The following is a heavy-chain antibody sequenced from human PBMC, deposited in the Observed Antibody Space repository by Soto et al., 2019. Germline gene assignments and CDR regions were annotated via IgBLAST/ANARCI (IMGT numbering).Heavy chain of an antibody. Sequence: QVQLVQSGAEVKKPGSSVKVSCKASGGTFSSYAISWVRQAPGQGLEWMGGIIPIFGTANYAQKFQGRVTITADESTSTAYMELSSLRAEDTAVYYCARAVKTQTHYDFWSGNYYYGMDVWGQGTTVTVSS. D-gene: IGHD3-3*01. CDR1: GGTFSSYA. CDR3: ARAVKTQTHYDFWSGNYYYGMDV. J-gene: IGHJ6*02. V-gene: IGHV1-69*01. CDR2: IIPIFGTA.